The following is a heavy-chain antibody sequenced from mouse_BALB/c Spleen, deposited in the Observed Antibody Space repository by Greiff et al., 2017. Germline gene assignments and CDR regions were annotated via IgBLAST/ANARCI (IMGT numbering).Heavy chain of an antibody. J-gene: IGHJ3*01. V-gene: IGHV1S34*01. CDR3: AREGPNSLLRLRGFAY. CDR1: GYSFTGYY. D-gene: IGHD1-2*01. Sequence: LVKTGASVKISCKASGYSFTGYYMHWVKQSHGKSLEWIGYISCYNGATSYNQKFKGKATFTVDTSSSTAYMQFNSLTSEDSAVYYCAREGPNSLLRLRGFAYWGQGTLVTVSA. CDR2: ISCYNGAT.